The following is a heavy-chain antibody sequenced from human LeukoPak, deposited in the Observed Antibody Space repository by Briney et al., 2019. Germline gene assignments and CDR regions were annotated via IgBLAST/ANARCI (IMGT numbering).Heavy chain of an antibody. Sequence: GGSLRLSCAASGFTFINYWMHGVRQAPGKGLVRVSLINCDGSSTTYADSVKGRFTISRDNAKNTLYLQMNSLRAEDTGVYYCACIMANGHRSFDYWGQGTLVTVSS. CDR2: INCDGSST. J-gene: IGHJ4*02. D-gene: IGHD1-26*01. CDR1: GFTFINYW. V-gene: IGHV3-74*01. CDR3: ACIMANGHRSFDY.